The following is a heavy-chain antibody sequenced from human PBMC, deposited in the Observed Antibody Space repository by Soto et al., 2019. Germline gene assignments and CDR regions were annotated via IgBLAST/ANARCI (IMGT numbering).Heavy chain of an antibody. J-gene: IGHJ4*02. V-gene: IGHV1-46*01. CDR2: INPSGGST. CDR3: ARDRADSGSNYRTFLFDY. D-gene: IGHD1-26*01. CDR1: GYTFTSYY. Sequence: QVQLVQSGAEVKKPGASVKVSCKASGYTFTSYYMPWVRQAPGQGLEWMGIINPSGGSTSYAQKFQGRVTMTRDTSTSTVYMELSSLRSEDTAVYYCARDRADSGSNYRTFLFDYWGQGTLVTVSS.